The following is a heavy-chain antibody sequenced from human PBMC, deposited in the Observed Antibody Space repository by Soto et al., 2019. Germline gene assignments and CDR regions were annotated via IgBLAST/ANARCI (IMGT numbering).Heavy chain of an antibody. V-gene: IGHV3-30*18. D-gene: IGHD3-22*01. Sequence: QVQLVESGGGVVQPGRSLRLSCAASGFTFSSYGMHWVRQAPGKGLEWVAVISYDGSNKYYADSVKGRFTISRDNTKNTLYLQMNSLRAEDTAVYYCAKDTGYYDSSGYYYYYYGMDVWGHGTTVTVSS. J-gene: IGHJ6*02. CDR1: GFTFSSYG. CDR2: ISYDGSNK. CDR3: AKDTGYYDSSGYYYYYYGMDV.